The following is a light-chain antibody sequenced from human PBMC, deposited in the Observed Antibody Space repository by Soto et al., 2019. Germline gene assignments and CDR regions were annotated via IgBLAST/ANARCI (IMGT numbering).Light chain of an antibody. J-gene: IGKJ1*01. V-gene: IGKV3-20*01. Sequence: DIVLTQSPGTLSLSPGERATLSCRASQSVRSNYVAWYQQKPGQAPRLLIHGASSRATGIPDRFSGSGSGTDFTLTISRLEPEDFAVYYCQQYGSSKTFGQGTKVDI. CDR1: QSVRSNY. CDR2: GAS. CDR3: QQYGSSKT.